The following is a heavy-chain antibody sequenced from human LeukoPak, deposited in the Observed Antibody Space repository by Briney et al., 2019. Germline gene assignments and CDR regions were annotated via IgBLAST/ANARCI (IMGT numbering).Heavy chain of an antibody. J-gene: IGHJ4*02. CDR3: ARVRSAAAGPLDY. Sequence: GGSLRLSCAASGITFNTYTMNWVRQAPGRGLEWVANINHDATEKYYVDSVKGRFTISRDNAKKSLYLQMNRLRADDTAVYHCARVRSAAAGPLDYWGQGTLVTVSS. CDR2: INHDATEK. V-gene: IGHV3-7*01. D-gene: IGHD6-13*01. CDR1: GITFNTYT.